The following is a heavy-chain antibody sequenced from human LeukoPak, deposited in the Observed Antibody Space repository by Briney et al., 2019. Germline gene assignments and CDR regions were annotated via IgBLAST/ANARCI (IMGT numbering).Heavy chain of an antibody. CDR2: IRYDGSNK. CDR3: AKSRTGGYSGDYFDY. D-gene: IGHD3-22*01. CDR1: GFTFSSYG. Sequence: GGSLRLSCAASGFTFSSYGMHWVRQAPGKGLEWGAFIRYDGSNKYYADSVKGRFTISRDNSKNTLYLQMNSLRAEDTAVYYCAKSRTGGYSGDYFDYWGQGTLVTVSS. V-gene: IGHV3-30*02. J-gene: IGHJ4*02.